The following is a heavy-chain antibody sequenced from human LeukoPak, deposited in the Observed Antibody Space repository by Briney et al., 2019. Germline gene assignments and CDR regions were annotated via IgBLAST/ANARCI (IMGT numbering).Heavy chain of an antibody. CDR3: ARGYALYSGRYIDFDY. J-gene: IGHJ4*02. CDR1: GYTFTGYY. CDR2: INPNSGGT. D-gene: IGHD1-26*01. Sequence: ASVKVSCKASGYTFTGYYVRWVRQAPGQGLEWMGWINPNSGGTNYAQKFQGRVTMTRDTSISTAYMELSRLRSDDTAVYYCARGYALYSGRYIDFDYWGQGTLVTVSS. V-gene: IGHV1-2*02.